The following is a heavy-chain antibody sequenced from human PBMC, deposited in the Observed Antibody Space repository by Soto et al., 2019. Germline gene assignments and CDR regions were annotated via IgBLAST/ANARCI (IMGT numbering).Heavy chain of an antibody. J-gene: IGHJ4*02. CDR3: ARAGIEYSSSSWVY. CDR1: ADTFTSYY. Sequence: ASVKVSCKAPADTFTSYYIHWVRQAPGHGLEWMGIINPNGGSTRFAQTFQGRITMTTDTSTSTAYMELSSLRSGDTAVYYCARAGIEYSSSSWVYWGQGTLVTVSS. D-gene: IGHD6-6*01. CDR2: INPNGGST. V-gene: IGHV1-46*01.